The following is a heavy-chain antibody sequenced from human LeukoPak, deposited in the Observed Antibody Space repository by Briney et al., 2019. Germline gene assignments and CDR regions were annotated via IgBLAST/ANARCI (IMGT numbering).Heavy chain of an antibody. J-gene: IGHJ4*02. D-gene: IGHD2-15*01. CDR1: GFTSNIYA. V-gene: IGHV3-23*01. CDR3: VRDFSCSGGSCPLFDS. Sequence: GGSLRPSCAASGFTSNIYAMSWVRQAPGKGLAWVSGLNEDGGYTYYADSVKGRFTISRDNSENTLYLQMSSLRAEDTAIYYCVRDFSCSGGSCPLFDSWGQGTLVSVST. CDR2: LNEDGGYT.